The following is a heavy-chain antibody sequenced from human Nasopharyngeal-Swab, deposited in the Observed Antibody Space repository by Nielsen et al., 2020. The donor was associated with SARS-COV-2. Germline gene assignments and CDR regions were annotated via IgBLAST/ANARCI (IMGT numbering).Heavy chain of an antibody. Sequence: GESLKISCAASGFTLSNYWIQWVRQTPGKGLLWVSRINTDASRTSYADSVTGRFTISRDNAKNTMYLQMNSLRGEDTAVYYCTRVDVHDAFDMWGQGTMVTVSS. CDR1: GFTLSNYW. CDR3: TRVDVHDAFDM. D-gene: IGHD3-16*01. J-gene: IGHJ3*02. V-gene: IGHV3-74*01. CDR2: INTDASRT.